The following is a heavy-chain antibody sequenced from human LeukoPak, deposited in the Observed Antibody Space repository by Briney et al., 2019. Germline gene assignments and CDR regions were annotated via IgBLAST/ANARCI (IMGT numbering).Heavy chain of an antibody. CDR1: GYTFTAYY. CDR3: AREGIAVAGTAGY. Sequence: ASVKVSCKASGYTFTAYYIHWVRQAPGQGLAWMGWIDPNSGGTNYVQKFQGRVTMTRDTSISAVYMELSRLRSDDTAVYYCAREGIAVAGTAGYWGQGTLVTVSS. V-gene: IGHV1-2*02. J-gene: IGHJ4*02. D-gene: IGHD6-19*01. CDR2: IDPNSGGT.